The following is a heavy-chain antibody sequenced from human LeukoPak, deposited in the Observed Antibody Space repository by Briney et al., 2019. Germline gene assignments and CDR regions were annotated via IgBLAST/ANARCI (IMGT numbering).Heavy chain of an antibody. Sequence: GESLTLSCAACGLTLSNYGMQGARLAPDKELELVAHISHDGSSQNYADSVQGRFTISRDNSKNTVDLQMNSLRAEDTAVYYCAKDGPLPYTSTSFGRHFLEYWGQGTLVTVSS. J-gene: IGHJ4*02. V-gene: IGHV3-30*18. D-gene: IGHD6-13*01. CDR1: GLTLSNYG. CDR2: ISHDGSSQ. CDR3: AKDGPLPYTSTSFGRHFLEY.